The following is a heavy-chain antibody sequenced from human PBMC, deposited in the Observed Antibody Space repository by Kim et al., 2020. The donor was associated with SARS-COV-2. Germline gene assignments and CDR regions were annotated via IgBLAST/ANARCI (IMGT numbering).Heavy chain of an antibody. CDR3: ASGYSGYDGWGYYFDY. V-gene: IGHV5-51*01. D-gene: IGHD5-12*01. J-gene: IGHJ4*02. CDR2: IYPGDSDT. CDR1: GYSFTSYW. Sequence: GESLKISCKGSGYSFTSYWIGWVRQMPGKGLEWMGIIYPGDSDTRYSPSFQGQVTISADKSISTAYLQWSSLKASDTAMYYCASGYSGYDGWGYYFDYWGQGTLVTVSS.